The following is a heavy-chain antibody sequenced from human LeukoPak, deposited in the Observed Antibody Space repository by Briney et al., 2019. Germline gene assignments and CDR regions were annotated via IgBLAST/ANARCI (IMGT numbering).Heavy chain of an antibody. CDR1: GGSISSYY. V-gene: IGHV4-59*01. J-gene: IGHJ4*02. D-gene: IGHD3-16*01. CDR2: IYYSGST. CDR3: ARDSPDVITFGGVLDY. Sequence: SETLSLTCTVSGGSISSYYWSWIRQPPGKGLEWIGYIYYSGSTNYNPSLKSRVTISVDTSKNQFSLKLSSVTAADTAVYYCARDSPDVITFGGVLDYWGQGTLVTVSS.